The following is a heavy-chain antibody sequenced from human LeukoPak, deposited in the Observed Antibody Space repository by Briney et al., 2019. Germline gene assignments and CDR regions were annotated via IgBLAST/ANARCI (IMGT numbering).Heavy chain of an antibody. V-gene: IGHV4-30-4*08. D-gene: IGHD1-26*01. CDR1: GGSISSGDYY. Sequence: SETLSLICTVSGGSISSGDYYWSWIRQPPGKGLEWIGYIYYSGSTYYNPSLKSRVTISVDTSKNQFSLKLSSVTAADTAVYYCARIVGATNFDYWGQGTLVTVSS. J-gene: IGHJ4*02. CDR2: IYYSGST. CDR3: ARIVGATNFDY.